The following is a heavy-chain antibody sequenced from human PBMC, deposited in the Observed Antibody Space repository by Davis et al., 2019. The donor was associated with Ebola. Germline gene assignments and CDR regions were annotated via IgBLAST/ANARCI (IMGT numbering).Heavy chain of an antibody. J-gene: IGHJ6*04. D-gene: IGHD3-3*01. CDR1: GFTVSSNY. V-gene: IGHV3-53*01. Sequence: GGSLRLSCAASGFTVSSNYMSWVRQAPGRGLEWVSTVYNNGDTFYADSVRDRLTISRDNSKKTLYLQMNSLRAEDTAVYYCAKSGLSFGVVKYHYGMDVWGKGTTVTVSS. CDR2: VYNNGDT. CDR3: AKSGLSFGVVKYHYGMDV.